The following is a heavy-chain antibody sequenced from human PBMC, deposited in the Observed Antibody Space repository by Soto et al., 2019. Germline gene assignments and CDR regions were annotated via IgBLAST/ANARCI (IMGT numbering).Heavy chain of an antibody. V-gene: IGHV1-69*08. D-gene: IGHD5-18*01. CDR1: GGTFSSYT. J-gene: IGHJ2*01. CDR3: AGESWGYSYGGFDL. Sequence: QVQLVQSGAEVKKPGSSVKVSCKASGGTFSSYTISWVRQAPGQGLEWMGRIIPILGIANYAQKLQGRVTITADKSTSTAYMELSSLRSEDTAVYYCAGESWGYSYGGFDLWGRGTLVTVSS. CDR2: IIPILGIA.